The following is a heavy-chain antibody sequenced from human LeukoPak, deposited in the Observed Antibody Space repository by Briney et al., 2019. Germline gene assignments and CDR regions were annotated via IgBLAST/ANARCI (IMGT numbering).Heavy chain of an antibody. CDR1: GFTFSSYS. Sequence: LRLSCAASGFTFSSYSMNWVRQAPGKGLEWIGYIYHSGSTYYNPSLKSRVTISVDRSKNQFSLKLSSVTAADTAVYYCARELRFLECLDYWGQGTLVTISS. V-gene: IGHV4-30-2*01. CDR2: IYHSGST. CDR3: ARELRFLECLDY. D-gene: IGHD3-3*01. J-gene: IGHJ4*02.